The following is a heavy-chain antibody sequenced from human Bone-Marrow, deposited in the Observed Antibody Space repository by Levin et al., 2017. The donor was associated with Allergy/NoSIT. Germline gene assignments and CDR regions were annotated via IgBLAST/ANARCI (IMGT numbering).Heavy chain of an antibody. D-gene: IGHD1-26*01. CDR3: SRVGATPPYYYYYYMDV. CDR2: ISSGTSTI. CDR1: GFTFNGYN. J-gene: IGHJ6*03. V-gene: IGHV3-48*01. Sequence: GGSLRLSCAVSGFTFNGYNMNWVRQAPGKGLEWVSFISSGTSTIHYADSVKGRFTISRDNVKNSLYLQMNSLRAEDTAVYYCSRVGATPPYYYYYYMDVWGKGTTVTVSS.